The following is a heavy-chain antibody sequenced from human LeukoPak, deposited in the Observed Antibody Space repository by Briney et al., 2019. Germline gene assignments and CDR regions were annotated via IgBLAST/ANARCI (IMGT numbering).Heavy chain of an antibody. D-gene: IGHD3-22*01. CDR1: GFTFSSYW. J-gene: IGHJ4*02. Sequence: PGGSLRLSCAASGFTFSSYWMSWVRQAPGKGLEWVSFISSYSTYIYYADSLKGRFTISRDNAKNSLYLQMNSLRAEDTAVYYCARDSFAGYDSSGYSSYDYWGQGTLVTVSS. CDR2: ISSYSTYI. CDR3: ARDSFAGYDSSGYSSYDY. V-gene: IGHV3-21*01.